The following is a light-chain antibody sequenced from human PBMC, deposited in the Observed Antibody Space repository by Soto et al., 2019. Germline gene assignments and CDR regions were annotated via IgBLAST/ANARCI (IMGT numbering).Light chain of an antibody. CDR2: GAS. CDR1: QSVSSN. V-gene: IGKV3-15*01. CDR3: QQYNNWPPWT. J-gene: IGKJ1*01. Sequence: EIVMTQSPATLSVSPGERATLSCRASQSVSSNLAWYQQKPGQAPRLLIYGASTRATGIPARFSGSGSGTEFTLTISSLQSEDFAVYYGQQYNNWPPWTFGQGTKVE.